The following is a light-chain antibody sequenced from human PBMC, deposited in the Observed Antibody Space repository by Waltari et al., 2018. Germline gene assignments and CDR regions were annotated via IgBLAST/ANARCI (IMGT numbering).Light chain of an antibody. Sequence: DIVMTQSPDSLAVSLGERATINCKYSQSILYSADNANYLAWYQKKPGPPPRLLIYWESTRASGVPDRFSGAGSGTDFNFTISSLQAEDVAVYYCQQYYSSPLTFGPGTKVDIK. CDR1: QSILYSADNANY. J-gene: IGKJ3*01. CDR2: WES. V-gene: IGKV4-1*01. CDR3: QQYYSSPLT.